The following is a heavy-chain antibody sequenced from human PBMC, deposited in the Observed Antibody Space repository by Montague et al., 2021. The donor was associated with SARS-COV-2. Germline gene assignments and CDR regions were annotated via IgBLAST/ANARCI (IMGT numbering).Heavy chain of an antibody. Sequence: SETLSLTCAVYGESFSGFFWGWIRQPPGKGLEWIAEINDRGVTNYNYNPSLGSRVTISADTSKNQFSLKLRSVTAADTAVYYCARWDPQTLTVISLRGKSANDYWGQGTLVTVS. J-gene: IGHJ4*02. CDR2: INDRGVTNY. D-gene: IGHD4-11*01. CDR1: GESFSGFF. CDR3: ARWDPQTLTVISLRGKSANDY. V-gene: IGHV4-34*01.